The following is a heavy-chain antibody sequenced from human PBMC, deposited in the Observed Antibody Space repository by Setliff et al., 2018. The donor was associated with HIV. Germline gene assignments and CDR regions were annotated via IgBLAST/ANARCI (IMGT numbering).Heavy chain of an antibody. Sequence: PGGSLRLSCAASRFDFNNYWMCWVRQAPGKGLEWVANIGQDGSEKNYVDSVKGRFTISRDNTKNSLYLQMDSLRAEDTTVYYCAAVPWGHSSLIIDHWGQGTPVTVSS. CDR1: RFDFNNYW. D-gene: IGHD3-16*01. CDR2: IGQDGSEK. V-gene: IGHV3-7*01. J-gene: IGHJ4*02. CDR3: AAVPWGHSSLIIDH.